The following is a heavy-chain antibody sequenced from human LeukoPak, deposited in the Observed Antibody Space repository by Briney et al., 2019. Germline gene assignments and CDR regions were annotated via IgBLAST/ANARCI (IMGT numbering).Heavy chain of an antibody. Sequence: SETLSLTCTVSGGSISSYYWSWIRQPPGKGLEWIGYIYYSGSTNYNPSLKSRVTISVDTSKNQFSLKLSSVTAAETAVYYCARVNYDDSSGYLNYGMDVWGQGTTVTVSS. J-gene: IGHJ6*02. CDR2: IYYSGST. D-gene: IGHD3-22*01. V-gene: IGHV4-59*01. CDR3: ARVNYDDSSGYLNYGMDV. CDR1: GGSISSYY.